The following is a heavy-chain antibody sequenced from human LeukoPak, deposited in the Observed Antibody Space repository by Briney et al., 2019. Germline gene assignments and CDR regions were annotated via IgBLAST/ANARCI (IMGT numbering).Heavy chain of an antibody. J-gene: IGHJ4*02. D-gene: IGHD4-17*01. CDR3: AKDPDYGDDY. CDR1: GFTFRSYA. CDR2: INNSGGST. V-gene: IGHV3-23*01. Sequence: GGSLRLSRAASGFTFRSYAMSWVRQAPGKGLEWLSAINNSGGSTYYADSVKGRFTISRDNSKNTLYLQMSSLRAEDTAVYYCAKDPDYGDDYWGQGTLVTVSS.